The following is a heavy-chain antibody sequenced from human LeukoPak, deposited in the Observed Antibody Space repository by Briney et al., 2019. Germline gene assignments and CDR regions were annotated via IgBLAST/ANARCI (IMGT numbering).Heavy chain of an antibody. CDR3: AKLEQWLADY. D-gene: IGHD6-19*01. CDR2: ISYDGSNK. Sequence: PGGSLRLSCAASGFTFSSYGMHWVRQAPGKGLEWVAVISYDGSNKYYADSVKGRFTISRDNSKNTLYLQMNSLRAEDTAVYYCAKLEQWLADYWGQGTLVTVSS. J-gene: IGHJ4*02. V-gene: IGHV3-30*18. CDR1: GFTFSSYG.